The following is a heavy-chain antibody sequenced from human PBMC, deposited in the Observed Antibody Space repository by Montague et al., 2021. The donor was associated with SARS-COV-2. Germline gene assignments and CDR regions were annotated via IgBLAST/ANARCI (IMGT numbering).Heavy chain of an antibody. Sequence: SETLSLTCEVYGGSLSGYYWSWIRQPPGKGLEWIGEINHSGSANYNPSLKSRVTISLDTSKNQFSLMLGSVTAADTAVYFCARITIQLERRPFDSWGQGTLVTVSP. CDR1: GGSLSGYY. D-gene: IGHD1-1*01. CDR3: ARITIQLERRPFDS. CDR2: INHSGSA. J-gene: IGHJ4*02. V-gene: IGHV4-34*01.